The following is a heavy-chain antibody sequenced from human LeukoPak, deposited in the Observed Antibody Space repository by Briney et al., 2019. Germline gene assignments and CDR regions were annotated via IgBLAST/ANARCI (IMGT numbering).Heavy chain of an antibody. V-gene: IGHV3-21*01. J-gene: IGHJ4*02. D-gene: IGHD5-12*01. CDR3: AAEDIVATPPFY. CDR2: ISSTSSYK. CDR1: GLRFRSYV. Sequence: GGPLRLSCIVSGLRFRSYVMNWVRQTPGKGLEWVAAISSTSSYKYYAESVEGRFTISRDNAKNSLFLQMNSLRAGDTALYFCAAEDIVATPPFYWGQGTLVAVSS.